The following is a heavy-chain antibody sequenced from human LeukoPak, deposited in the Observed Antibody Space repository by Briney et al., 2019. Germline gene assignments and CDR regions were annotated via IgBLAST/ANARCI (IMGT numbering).Heavy chain of an antibody. CDR1: GGSFSGYY. J-gene: IGHJ5*02. CDR2: IYYSGST. CDR3: ACSRRFDP. D-gene: IGHD1-14*01. Sequence: SETLSLTCAVYGGSFSGYYWSWIRQPPGKGLEWIGYIYYSGSTYYNPSLKSRVTISVDTSKNQFSLKLSSVTAADTAVYYCACSRRFDPWGQGTLVTVSS. V-gene: IGHV4-59*06.